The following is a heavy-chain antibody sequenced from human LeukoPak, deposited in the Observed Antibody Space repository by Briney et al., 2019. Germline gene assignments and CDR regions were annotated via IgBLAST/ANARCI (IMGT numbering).Heavy chain of an antibody. Sequence: GGSLRLSCAASGFIFSSYGMHWVRQAPGKGLEWVSYISSSSDSIYYADSVKGRFTISRDNAENSLYLQMNSLRDEDTAVYYCARAMRSGYDYWGQGTLVTVSS. CDR3: ARAMRSGYDY. CDR2: ISSSSDSI. D-gene: IGHD5-12*01. V-gene: IGHV3-48*02. J-gene: IGHJ4*02. CDR1: GFIFSSYG.